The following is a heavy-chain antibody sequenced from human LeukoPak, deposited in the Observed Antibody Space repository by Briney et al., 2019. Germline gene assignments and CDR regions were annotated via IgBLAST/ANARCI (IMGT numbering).Heavy chain of an antibody. V-gene: IGHV3-20*01. J-gene: IGHJ5*02. CDR3: ARDRPRGYSYGYVSWFDP. CDR1: GFTFDDYG. Sequence: GGSLRLSCAASGFTFDDYGMSWVRQAPGKGLEWVSGINWSGGSTGYADSVKGRFTISRDNAKNSLYLQMNSLRAEDTALYHCARDRPRGYSYGYVSWFDPWGQGTLVTVSS. CDR2: INWSGGST. D-gene: IGHD5-18*01.